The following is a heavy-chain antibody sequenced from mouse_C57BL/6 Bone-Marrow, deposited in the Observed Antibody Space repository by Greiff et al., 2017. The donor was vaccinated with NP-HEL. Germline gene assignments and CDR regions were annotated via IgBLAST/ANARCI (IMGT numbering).Heavy chain of an antibody. J-gene: IGHJ4*01. CDR2: IYPRSGST. D-gene: IGHD1-1*01. CDR1: GYTFTSYG. Sequence: QVQLQQSGAELARPGASVKLSCKASGYTFTSYGMSWVKQRTGQGLEWIGEIYPRSGSTYYNEKFKGKATLTADKSSSTAYMELRSLTSEDSEVYFCARTGVDLGDYWGQGTSVTVSS. CDR3: ARTGVDLGDY. V-gene: IGHV1-81*01.